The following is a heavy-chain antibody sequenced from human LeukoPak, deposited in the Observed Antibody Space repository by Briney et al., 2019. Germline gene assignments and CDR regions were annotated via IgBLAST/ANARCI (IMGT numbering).Heavy chain of an antibody. V-gene: IGHV4-39*07. CDR1: GGSISSSSYY. J-gene: IGHJ6*03. Sequence: PSETLSLTCTVSGGSISSSSYYWGWIRQPPGKGLEWIGSIYHSGSTYYNPSLKSRVTISVDTSKNQFSLKLSSVTAADTAVYYCARVLSTVTPGPYYYYYMDVWGKGTTVTVSS. CDR2: IYHSGST. D-gene: IGHD4-17*01. CDR3: ARVLSTVTPGPYYYYYMDV.